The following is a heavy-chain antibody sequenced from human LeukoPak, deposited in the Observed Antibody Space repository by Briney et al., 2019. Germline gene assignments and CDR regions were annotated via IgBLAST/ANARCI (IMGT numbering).Heavy chain of an antibody. CDR2: VSNDGTEK. CDR1: GFTFSSYA. V-gene: IGHV3-30-3*01. Sequence: GGSLRLSCAASGFTFSSYAIHWVRQAPGKGLECVAVVSNDGTEKYYADSAKGRFTISRDNSKNTLYLQMNSLRTEDTAVHYCARDGGDGYNDLDYWGQGTLVTVSS. J-gene: IGHJ4*02. CDR3: ARDGGDGYNDLDY. D-gene: IGHD5-24*01.